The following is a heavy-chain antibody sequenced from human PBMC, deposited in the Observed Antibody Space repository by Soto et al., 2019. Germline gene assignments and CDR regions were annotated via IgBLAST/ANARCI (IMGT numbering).Heavy chain of an antibody. CDR3: ARDRSADRFVQYFQH. J-gene: IGHJ1*01. V-gene: IGHV3-21*01. CDR1: GFIFTSYS. D-gene: IGHD6-19*01. CDR2: ISSGSDSI. Sequence: EVQLVESGGGLVKRGGSLRLSCAASGFIFTSYSMVWVRLAPGKGLEWVASISSGSDSIFYADSVKGRFIVSRDNAKNSLFLHMNHLRAEDTAVYFCARDRSADRFVQYFQHWGQGTQVTVSS.